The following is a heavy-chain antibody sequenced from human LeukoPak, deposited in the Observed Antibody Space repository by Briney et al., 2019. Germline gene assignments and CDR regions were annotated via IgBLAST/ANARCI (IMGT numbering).Heavy chain of an antibody. V-gene: IGHV3-30*02. CDR2: IRCGGSIK. CDR3: ARDSPYYYYVWGSYRSTLFDY. CDR1: GFTFSSYG. D-gene: IGHD3-16*02. Sequence: GGSLILSCVASGFTFSSYGMHWVRQAPGKGLEWVAFIRCGGSIKYYADSVKGRFTISRDNSKKTLYLQMNILRAEDTAVYYCARDSPYYYYVWGSYRSTLFDYWGQGTLVTVSS. J-gene: IGHJ4*02.